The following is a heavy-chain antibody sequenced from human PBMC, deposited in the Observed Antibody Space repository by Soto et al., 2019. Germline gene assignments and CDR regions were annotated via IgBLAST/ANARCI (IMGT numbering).Heavy chain of an antibody. CDR1: GGTFSSYT. CDR2: IIPILGIA. V-gene: IGHV1-69*08. J-gene: IGHJ4*02. Sequence: QVQLVQSGAEVKKPGSSVKVSCKASGGTFSSYTISWVRQAPGQGLEWMGRIIPILGIANYAQKFQGRVTITADKSTSTAYMELSSLRSEDTAVYYCAREEYYYGSGAFFDYWGQGTLVTDS. D-gene: IGHD3-10*01. CDR3: AREEYYYGSGAFFDY.